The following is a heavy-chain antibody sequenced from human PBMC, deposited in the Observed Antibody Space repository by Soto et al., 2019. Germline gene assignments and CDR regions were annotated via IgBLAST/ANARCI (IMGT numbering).Heavy chain of an antibody. Sequence: QVQLVQSGAEVKKPGSSVKVSCKASGGTSGGTFSNYAISWVRQAPGQGLEWMGGTIPIFGTTNYAKKFQGRVTITADESTSTAYMDVISLRSEDTALYYSARAVYTTTIFHFNSWGQGNLVPVSS. CDR1: GGTFSNYA. D-gene: IGHD3-9*01. CDR3: ARAVYTTTIFHFNS. CDR2: TIPIFGTT. V-gene: IGHV1-69*12. J-gene: IGHJ4*02.